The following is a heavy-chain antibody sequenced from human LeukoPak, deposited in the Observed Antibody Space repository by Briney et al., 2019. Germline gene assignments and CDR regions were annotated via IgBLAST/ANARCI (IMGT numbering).Heavy chain of an antibody. J-gene: IGHJ4*02. CDR2: INPNSGGT. CDR1: GYTFTGYY. D-gene: IGHD3-9*01. CDR3: ARVLRHFDWLSPPYYFDY. V-gene: IGHV1-2*02. Sequence: ASVKVSCKASGYTFTGYYMHWVRQAPGQGLEWMGWINPNSGGTNYAQKFQGRVTMTRDTSISTAYMELSRLRSDDTAVYYCARVLRHFDWLSPPYYFDYWGQGTLVTVSS.